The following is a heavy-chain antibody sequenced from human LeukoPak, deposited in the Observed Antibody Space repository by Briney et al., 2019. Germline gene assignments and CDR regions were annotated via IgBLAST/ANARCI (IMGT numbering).Heavy chain of an antibody. CDR2: INPGDGST. CDR1: GYTFTSYN. J-gene: IGHJ6*04. V-gene: IGHV1-46*01. D-gene: IGHD3-9*01. Sequence: ASVKVSCKASGYTFTSYNMHWVRQAPGQGLEWGGVINPGDGSTANAQKFQGRVTMTRDTSTSTVYMGLSSLRSEDTDVYYCARFDGMDVWGEGTTVTVSS. CDR3: ARFDGMDV.